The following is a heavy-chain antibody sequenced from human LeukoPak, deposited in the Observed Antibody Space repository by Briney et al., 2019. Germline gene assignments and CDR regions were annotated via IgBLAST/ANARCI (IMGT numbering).Heavy chain of an antibody. D-gene: IGHD3-22*01. V-gene: IGHV1-18*01. Sequence: GASVKVSCKASGYTFTSYGISWVRQAPGQGLEWMGWISAYNGNTNYAQKLQGRVTMTTDTSTSTAYMELRSLRSDDTAVYYCARDPYYYDSSGYYPFPRLDAFDIWGQGTMVTVSS. J-gene: IGHJ3*02. CDR1: GYTFTSYG. CDR2: ISAYNGNT. CDR3: ARDPYYYDSSGYYPFPRLDAFDI.